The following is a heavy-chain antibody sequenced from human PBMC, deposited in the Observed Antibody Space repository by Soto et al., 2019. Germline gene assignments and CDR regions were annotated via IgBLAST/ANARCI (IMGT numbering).Heavy chain of an antibody. CDR3: ARDEGVDY. J-gene: IGHJ4*02. CDR1: GFTFNYYW. V-gene: IGHV3-7*03. CDR2: IKQDGGDQ. Sequence: GGSLRLSCVASGFTFNYYWMSWVRQSPGKGLEWVANIKQDGGDQYYLDSVKGRFTISRDNAKNLLYLQMSSLRAEDTAVYYCARDEGVDYWGQGTLVTVSS.